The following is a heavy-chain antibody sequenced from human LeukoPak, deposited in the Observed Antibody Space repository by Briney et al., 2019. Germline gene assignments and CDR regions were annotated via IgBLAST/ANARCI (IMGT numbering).Heavy chain of an antibody. V-gene: IGHV3-43*01. CDR3: AKESPTGGDFDY. Sequence: GGSLRLSCAASGFTFDDYTMHWVRQAPGKGLEWVSLISWDGGSTYYADSVKGRFTISRDNSKNSLYLQMNSLRTEDTALYYCAKESPTGGDFDYWGQGTLVTVSS. CDR1: GFTFDDYT. D-gene: IGHD3-10*01. CDR2: ISWDGGST. J-gene: IGHJ4*02.